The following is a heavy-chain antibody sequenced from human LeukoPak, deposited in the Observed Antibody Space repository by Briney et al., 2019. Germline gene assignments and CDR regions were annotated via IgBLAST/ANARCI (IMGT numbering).Heavy chain of an antibody. V-gene: IGHV4-39*01. J-gene: IGHJ4*02. D-gene: IGHD6-13*01. Sequence: SETLSLTCTVSGGSMTISTDYWAWVRQPPGKGLEWIGAIHFTGKTYYNVPLKSRVTISIDTSKNQFSLNLTSVAAADTAVYYCARLWYLPQYYFDYWGLGTLVTVSS. CDR2: IHFTGKT. CDR3: ARLWYLPQYYFDY. CDR1: GGSMTISTDY.